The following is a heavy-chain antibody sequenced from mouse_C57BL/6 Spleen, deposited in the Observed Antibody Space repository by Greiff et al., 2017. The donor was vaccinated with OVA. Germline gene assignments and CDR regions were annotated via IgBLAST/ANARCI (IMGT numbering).Heavy chain of an antibody. CDR1: GYTFTSYW. D-gene: IGHD3-2*02. CDR2: IDPNSGGT. CDR3: ARDSSGPAWFAY. Sequence: QVQLKQPGAELVKPGASVKLSCKASGYTFTSYWMHWVKQRPGRGLEWIGRIDPNSGGTKYNEKFKSKATLTVDNPSSTAYMQLSSLTSEDSAVYYCARDSSGPAWFAYWGQGTLVTVSA. V-gene: IGHV1-72*01. J-gene: IGHJ3*01.